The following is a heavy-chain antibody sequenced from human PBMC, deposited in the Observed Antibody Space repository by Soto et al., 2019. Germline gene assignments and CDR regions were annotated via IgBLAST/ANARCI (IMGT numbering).Heavy chain of an antibody. D-gene: IGHD4-17*01. J-gene: IGHJ6*02. CDR3: VRGGLRDAKGMDV. Sequence: PGGSLRLSCTASGFTFRNYAMSWVRQPPGKGLEWVSATSGSGGSTFYADSVKGRYTISRDNSKNTLYVQMNSLRAEDTAVYFCVRGGLRDAKGMDVWGQGTTVTVSS. CDR1: GFTFRNYA. V-gene: IGHV3-23*01. CDR2: TSGSGGST.